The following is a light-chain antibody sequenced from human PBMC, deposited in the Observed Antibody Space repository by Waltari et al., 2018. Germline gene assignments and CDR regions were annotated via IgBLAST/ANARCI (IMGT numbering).Light chain of an antibody. V-gene: IGLV2-23*02. Sequence: PGQSITISCTGTTSDVGKYNLVSWYQQHPGKAPTLIIYDVNKRPSGVSNRFSGSKSGNTASLTISGLQAADEAEYYCCSYAGSAISVFGGGTKLTVL. CDR3: CSYAGSAISV. CDR2: DVN. CDR1: TSDVGKYNL. J-gene: IGLJ3*02.